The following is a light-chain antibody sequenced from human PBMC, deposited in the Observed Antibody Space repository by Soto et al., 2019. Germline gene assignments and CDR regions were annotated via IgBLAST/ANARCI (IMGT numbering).Light chain of an antibody. V-gene: IGKV3-15*01. J-gene: IGKJ2*01. Sequence: EIVMTQSPATLSVSPGERATLSCRASQSVSSCLAWYQQKPGQAPRLLIYGASTRATGIPARFSGSGSGTEFTLTISSLQSEDFAVYYCQHYNNWREYTFGQGTKLEIK. CDR1: QSVSSC. CDR2: GAS. CDR3: QHYNNWREYT.